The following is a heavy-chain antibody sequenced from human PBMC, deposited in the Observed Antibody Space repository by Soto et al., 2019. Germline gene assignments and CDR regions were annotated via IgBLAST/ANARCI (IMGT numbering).Heavy chain of an antibody. Sequence: SKLLSLTCTVSGDSISSYYWSWIRQPPGKGLEWIGYIYYSGRPNYNPSLKSRVTISVNTSKNQSSLKLSSVTAADTDVYYCARDPVGNVLSFGVVTTYYYGMNVWVQ. D-gene: IGHD3-3*01. J-gene: IGHJ6*02. CDR3: ARDPVGNVLSFGVVTTYYYGMNV. CDR1: GDSISSYY. V-gene: IGHV4-59*01. CDR2: IYYSGRP.